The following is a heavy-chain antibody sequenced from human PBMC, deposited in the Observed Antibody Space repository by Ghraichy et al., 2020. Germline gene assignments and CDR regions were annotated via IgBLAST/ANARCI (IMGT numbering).Heavy chain of an antibody. CDR3: ARGARGYSYGYEFDY. J-gene: IGHJ4*02. D-gene: IGHD5-18*01. CDR2: INHSGST. V-gene: IGHV4-34*01. Sequence: SETLSLTCAVYGGSFSGYYWSWIRQPPGKGLEWIGEINHSGSTNYNPSLKSRVTISVDTSKNQFSLKLSSVTAADTAVYYCARGARGYSYGYEFDYWGQGTLVTVSS. CDR1: GGSFSGYY.